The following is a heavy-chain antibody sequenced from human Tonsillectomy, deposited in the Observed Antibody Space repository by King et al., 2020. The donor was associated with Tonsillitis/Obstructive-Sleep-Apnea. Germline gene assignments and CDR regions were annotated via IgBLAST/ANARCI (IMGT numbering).Heavy chain of an antibody. V-gene: IGHV4-34*01. J-gene: IGHJ4*02. D-gene: IGHD2-2*01. CDR3: ARGPQDSIVVVPAALRDFDY. CDR1: GGSFSGYY. CDR2: INHSGST. Sequence: VQLQQWGAGLLKPSETLSLTCAVYGGSFSGYYWSWIRQPPGKGLEWIGEINHSGSTNYNPSLKSRVTISVDTSKNQFSLKLSSVTAADTAVYYCARGPQDSIVVVPAALRDFDYWGQGTLVTVSS.